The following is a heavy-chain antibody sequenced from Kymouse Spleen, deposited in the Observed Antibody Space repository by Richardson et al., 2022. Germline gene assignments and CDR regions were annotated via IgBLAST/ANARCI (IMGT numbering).Heavy chain of an antibody. D-gene: IGHD1-26*01. J-gene: IGHJ4*02. CDR1: GFTFSNAW. Sequence: EVQLVESGGGLVKPGGSLRLSCAASGFTFSNAWMSWVRQAPGKGLEWVGRIKSKTDGGTTDYAAPVKGRFTISRDDSKNTLYLQMNSLKTEDTAVYYCTTCPFYSGSYLYYFDYWGQGTLVTVSS. CDR2: IKSKTDGGTT. CDR3: TTCPFYSGSYLYYFDY. V-gene: IGHV3-15*01.